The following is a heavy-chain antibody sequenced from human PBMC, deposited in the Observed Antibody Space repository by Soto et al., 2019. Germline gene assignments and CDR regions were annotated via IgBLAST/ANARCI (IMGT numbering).Heavy chain of an antibody. CDR2: ISSSSSTK. D-gene: IGHD3-10*01. Sequence: EVQLVESGGGLVQPGGSLRLSCVASAFTFSSYSMNWVRQAPGKGLEWVSYISSSSSTKYHADSVKGRFTISRDNAKSSLYLQMNSLRAEDTAVYYCALSYYGSGTSFDYWGQGTLVTVSS. J-gene: IGHJ4*02. CDR1: AFTFSSYS. CDR3: ALSYYGSGTSFDY. V-gene: IGHV3-48*01.